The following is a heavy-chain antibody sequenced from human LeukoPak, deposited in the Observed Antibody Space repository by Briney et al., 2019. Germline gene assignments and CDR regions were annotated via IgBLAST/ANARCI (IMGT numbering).Heavy chain of an antibody. Sequence: ASVKVSCKASGYTFTNHYIHWVRQAPGQGLKWMGIINPSGGGTTYAQKFQGRVTMTRDTSTSTVYMDLSSLRSDDTAVYYCARERELRPPYFDYWGQGTLLTVSS. J-gene: IGHJ4*02. D-gene: IGHD1-26*01. CDR1: GYTFTNHY. V-gene: IGHV1-46*01. CDR2: INPSGGGT. CDR3: ARERELRPPYFDY.